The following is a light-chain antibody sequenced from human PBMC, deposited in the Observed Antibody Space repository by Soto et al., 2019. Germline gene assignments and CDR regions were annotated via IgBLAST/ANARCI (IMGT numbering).Light chain of an antibody. Sequence: EIVMTQSPATLSVSPGERATLSCRASQSVSSNLAWYQQKPGQAPRLLIYGASTRATGNPARFSGSGSGTEFTLTISSLKSEDFAVYYCQQYNNWRTFGQGTKVDIK. CDR1: QSVSSN. J-gene: IGKJ1*01. CDR2: GAS. V-gene: IGKV3-15*01. CDR3: QQYNNWRT.